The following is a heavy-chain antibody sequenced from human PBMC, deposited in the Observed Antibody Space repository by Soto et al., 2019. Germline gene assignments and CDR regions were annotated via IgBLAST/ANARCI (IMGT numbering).Heavy chain of an antibody. V-gene: IGHV2-5*01. CDR3: AHGVSADYDFWSGDYGMDV. CDR1: GFSLSTSGVG. CDR2: IYWNDDK. D-gene: IGHD3-3*01. Sequence: QITLKESGPTLVKPTQTLTLTCTFSGFSLSTSGVGVGWIRQPPGKALEWLALIYWNDDKRYSPSLKSSLTITKDTSKNQVGLTMTDTDPVDTATYYCAHGVSADYDFWSGDYGMDVWGQGTTVTVSS. J-gene: IGHJ6*02.